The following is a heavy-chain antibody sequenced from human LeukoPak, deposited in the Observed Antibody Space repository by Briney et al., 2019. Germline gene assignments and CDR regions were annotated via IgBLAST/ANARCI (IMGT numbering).Heavy chain of an antibody. V-gene: IGHV5-51*01. CDR3: ARQDREMATINPYYYYYGMDV. CDR1: GYSFTSYW. D-gene: IGHD5-24*01. J-gene: IGHJ6*02. CDR2: IYPGDSDT. Sequence: GESLKISCKGSGYSFTSYWIGWVRQMPGKGLEWMGIIYPGDSDTRYSPSFQGQVTISADKSISTAYLQWSSLKASDTAMYYCARQDREMATINPYYYYYGMDVWGQGTTVTVSS.